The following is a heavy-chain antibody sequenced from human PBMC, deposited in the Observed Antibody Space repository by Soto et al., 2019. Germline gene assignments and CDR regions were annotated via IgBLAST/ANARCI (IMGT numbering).Heavy chain of an antibody. Sequence: RLSCEDSGFTFSSFDFHWVRQAPGKGLEWVAIISSDGSEKYYADSVKGRFTISRDNSKNTLYLQMNSVRAEDTAVYYCAKDAIVVIPAAKRSFGMDVWGQGTTVTVSS. V-gene: IGHV3-30*18. CDR3: AKDAIVVIPAAKRSFGMDV. J-gene: IGHJ6*02. CDR2: ISSDGSEK. CDR1: GFTFSSFD. D-gene: IGHD2-2*01.